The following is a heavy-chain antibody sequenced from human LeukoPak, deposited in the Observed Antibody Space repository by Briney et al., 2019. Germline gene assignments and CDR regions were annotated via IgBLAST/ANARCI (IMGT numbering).Heavy chain of an antibody. J-gene: IGHJ4*02. V-gene: IGHV1-8*03. CDR1: GYTFTNYD. Sequence: ASVKVSCKTSGYTFTNYDINWVRQATGQGLEWMGWMNPNSGNTGYAQKFQGRVTIARNTSISTAYMELSSLRSEDTAVYYCARAQSGSYSDFDYWGQGTLVTVSS. D-gene: IGHD1-26*01. CDR3: ARAQSGSYSDFDY. CDR2: MNPNSGNT.